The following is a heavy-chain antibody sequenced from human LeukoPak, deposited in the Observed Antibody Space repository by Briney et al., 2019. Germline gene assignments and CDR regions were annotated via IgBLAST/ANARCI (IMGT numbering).Heavy chain of an antibody. CDR2: ISAYNGNT. CDR3: ARDIAAAGTRCFDY. D-gene: IGHD6-13*01. V-gene: IGHV1-18*01. CDR1: GYTFTSYG. J-gene: IGHJ4*02. Sequence: ASVKVSCKASGYTFTSYGISWVRQAPGQGLEWMGWISAYNGNTNYVQKLQGRVTMTTDTSTSTAYMELRSLRSDDTAVYYCARDIAAAGTRCFDYWGQGTLVTVSS.